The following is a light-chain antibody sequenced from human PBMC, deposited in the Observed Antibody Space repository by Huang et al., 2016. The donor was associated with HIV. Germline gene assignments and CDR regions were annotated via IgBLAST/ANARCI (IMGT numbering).Light chain of an antibody. CDR2: GAS. V-gene: IGKV3-20*01. Sequence: EIVLTQSPGTLSLSPGERVTLSCRASQSVSSNFLAWYQQKPGQAPRLLIYGASNRATGIPEMFSGSGSGTDFTLTISSLESEDFAVYYCQQYSSSPPLTFGGGTKVEIK. CDR3: QQYSSSPPLT. J-gene: IGKJ4*01. CDR1: QSVSSNF.